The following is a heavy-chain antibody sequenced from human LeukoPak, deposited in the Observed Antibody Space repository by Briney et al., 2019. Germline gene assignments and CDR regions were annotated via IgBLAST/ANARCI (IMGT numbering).Heavy chain of an antibody. CDR1: GYTFTSYG. CDR2: ISAYNGNT. CDR3: ARDLQYYDFWSGYSPDYYMDV. D-gene: IGHD3-3*01. V-gene: IGHV1-18*01. Sequence: ASVKVSCKASGYTFTSYGISWVRHAPGQGLEWMGWISAYNGNTNYAQKLQGRVTMTTDTSTSAAYMELRSLRSDDTAVYYCARDLQYYDFWSGYSPDYYMDVWGKGTTVTVSS. J-gene: IGHJ6*03.